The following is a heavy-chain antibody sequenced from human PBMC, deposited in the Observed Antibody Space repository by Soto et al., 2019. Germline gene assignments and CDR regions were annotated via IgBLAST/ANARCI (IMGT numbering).Heavy chain of an antibody. Sequence: PGGSLRLSCAASGFTFSLYSMIWVRQAPGKGLEWVASITSSSSYIYYEDSLKGRFTISRDNAKNSLYLQMNSLRAEDTAVYYCARGIRGFSYGGPVAYGMDVWGQGTTVTVSS. CDR3: ARGIRGFSYGGPVAYGMDV. V-gene: IGHV3-21*01. D-gene: IGHD5-18*01. CDR1: GFTFSLYS. J-gene: IGHJ6*02. CDR2: ITSSSSYI.